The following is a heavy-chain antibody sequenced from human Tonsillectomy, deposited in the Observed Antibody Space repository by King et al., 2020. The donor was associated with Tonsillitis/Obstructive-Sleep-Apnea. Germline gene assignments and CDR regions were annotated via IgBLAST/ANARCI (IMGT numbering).Heavy chain of an antibody. J-gene: IGHJ6*02. V-gene: IGHV3-21*01. CDR2: ISSSSTYI. D-gene: IGHD6-13*01. CDR3: ARSRDSSTWKNYYFGMDV. CDR1: GFTFTSYS. Sequence: VQLVESGGGLVKPGGSLRLSCAASGFTFTSYSMSWVRQAPGKGLEWVSYISSSSTYIYYADSVKGRFTISRDNAKKSLYLQMNSLRAEDTAVFHCARSRDSSTWKNYYFGMDVWGQGPTVTVSS.